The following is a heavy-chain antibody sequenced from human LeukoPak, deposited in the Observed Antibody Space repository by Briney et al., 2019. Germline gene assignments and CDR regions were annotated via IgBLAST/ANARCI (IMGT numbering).Heavy chain of an antibody. J-gene: IGHJ5*02. Sequence: ASVKVSCKASGYTFSGYYMHWVRQAPGQGLEWMGWINPKSGGTNYAQKFQGRVTTTRDTSISTVYMELSRLRSDDTAVYNCARGPGLTAILNWFDPWGQGTLVTVSS. CDR1: GYTFSGYY. D-gene: IGHD1-14*01. CDR3: ARGPGLTAILNWFDP. CDR2: INPKSGGT. V-gene: IGHV1-2*02.